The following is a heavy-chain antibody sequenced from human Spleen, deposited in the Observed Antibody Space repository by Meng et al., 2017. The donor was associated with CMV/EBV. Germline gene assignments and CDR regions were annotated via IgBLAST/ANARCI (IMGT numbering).Heavy chain of an antibody. CDR2: INHSGST. Sequence: SETLSLTCAVYGGSFSGYYWSWIRQPPGKRLEWIGEINHSGSTNYNPSLKSRVTISVDTSKNQFSLKLSSVTAADTAVYYCARESGSCYVGCYYGMDVWGQGTTVTVSS. V-gene: IGHV4-34*01. J-gene: IGHJ6*02. D-gene: IGHD1-26*01. CDR3: ARESGSCYVGCYYGMDV. CDR1: GGSFSGYY.